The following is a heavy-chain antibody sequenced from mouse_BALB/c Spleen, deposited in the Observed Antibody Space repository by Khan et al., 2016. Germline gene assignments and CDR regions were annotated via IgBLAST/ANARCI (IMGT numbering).Heavy chain of an antibody. V-gene: IGHV1-85*01. J-gene: IGHJ3*01. Sequence: QVQLQQPGAELVKPGASVKLSCQASGYTFTNYDINWVRQRPEQGLEWIGWIFPGDGSTKYNEKFKGKATLTTDKSSSTAYMQLSRLTSEDSAVYFGARNYYGSSSWFAYWGQGTLVTVSA. CDR2: IFPGDGST. CDR1: GYTFTNYD. D-gene: IGHD1-1*01. CDR3: ARNYYGSSSWFAY.